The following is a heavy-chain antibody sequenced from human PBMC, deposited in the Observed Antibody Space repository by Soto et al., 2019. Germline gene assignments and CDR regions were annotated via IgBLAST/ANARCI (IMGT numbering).Heavy chain of an antibody. CDR2: IVVGSGNT. D-gene: IGHD2-21*02. CDR3: AAAYCGGDCYYSRYYYYGMDV. V-gene: IGHV1-58*01. CDR1: GFTFTSSA. Sequence: SVKVSCKASGFTFTSSAVQWVRQARGQRLEWIGWIVVGSGNTNYAQKFQERVTITRDMSTSTAYMELSSLRSEDTAVYYCAAAYCGGDCYYSRYYYYGMDVWGQGTTVTVSS. J-gene: IGHJ6*02.